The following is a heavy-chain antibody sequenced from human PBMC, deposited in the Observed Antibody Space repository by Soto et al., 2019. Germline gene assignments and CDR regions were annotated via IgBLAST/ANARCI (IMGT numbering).Heavy chain of an antibody. D-gene: IGHD2-15*01. Sequence: SETLSLTCTVSSDSVSSSSYTWGWIRQPPGKGPEWIGSIYSSGSTYYNPSLNSRVTVSVDTSKNQFSLKVTSVTAADTAVYFCARGLPRYCSGGNCYLDSSWGQGTLVTVSS. CDR3: ARGLPRYCSGGNCYLDSS. V-gene: IGHV4-39*01. J-gene: IGHJ4*02. CDR1: SDSVSSSSYT. CDR2: IYSSGST.